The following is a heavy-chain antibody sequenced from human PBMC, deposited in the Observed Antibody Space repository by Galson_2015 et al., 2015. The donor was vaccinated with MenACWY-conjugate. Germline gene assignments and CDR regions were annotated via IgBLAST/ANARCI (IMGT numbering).Heavy chain of an antibody. D-gene: IGHD3-3*01. CDR1: GFTFSSYA. J-gene: IGHJ5*01. CDR2: ICYGGSST. Sequence: SLRLSCAASGFTFSSYAMSWVRQAPGKGLEWVSAICYGGSSTYYADSVKGRFTISRDNSKNTLYLQMNSLRAEDMAVYYCAKSGAVIWVDWFDSWGQGTLVTVSS. CDR3: AKSGAVIWVDWFDS. V-gene: IGHV3-23*05.